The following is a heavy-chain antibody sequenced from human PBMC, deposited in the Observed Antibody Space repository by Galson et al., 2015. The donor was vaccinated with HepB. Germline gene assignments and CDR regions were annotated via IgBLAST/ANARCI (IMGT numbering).Heavy chain of an antibody. CDR3: ARIRRQVVGIRDAFDN. CDR1: GCSLTTARMG. Sequence: PALVTPTQTLKLPCTVSGCSLTTARMGVSWIRHPPGKALEWLAHIFSTEEKSYSTSLKSRLTISKDTSKSQVVLTMTNMDPVDTATYYCARIRRQVVGIRDAFDNWGQGTMVTVSS. D-gene: IGHD3-22*01. J-gene: IGHJ3*02. CDR2: IFSTEEK. V-gene: IGHV2-26*01.